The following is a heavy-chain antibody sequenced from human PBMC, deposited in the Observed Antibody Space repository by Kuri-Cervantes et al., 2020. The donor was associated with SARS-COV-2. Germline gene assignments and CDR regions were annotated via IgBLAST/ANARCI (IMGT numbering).Heavy chain of an antibody. D-gene: IGHD1-7*01. CDR3: AAELVAAYGMDV. Sequence: GESLKISCAASGFTFSSYGMHWVRQAPGKGLEWVAVIWYDGSNKYYVDSVKGRFTISGDNSKNTLYLQMNSLRAEDAAVYYCAAELVAAYGMDVWGQGTTVTVSS. CDR1: GFTFSSYG. CDR2: IWYDGSNK. J-gene: IGHJ6*02. V-gene: IGHV3-33*01.